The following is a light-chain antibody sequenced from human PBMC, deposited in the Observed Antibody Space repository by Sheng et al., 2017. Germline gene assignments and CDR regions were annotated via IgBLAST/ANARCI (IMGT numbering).Light chain of an antibody. CDR2: DTS. CDR1: QTVNGF. V-gene: IGKV3-11*01. Sequence: EIVLTQSPATLSLSPGERATLSCRASQTVNGFLVWYQQKPGQAPRLLIYDTSTRATGIPARFSGSGSGTDFTLTISSLEPEDFAVYYCQQRSNWPLFTFGPGTKVD. J-gene: IGKJ3*01. CDR3: QQRSNWPLFT.